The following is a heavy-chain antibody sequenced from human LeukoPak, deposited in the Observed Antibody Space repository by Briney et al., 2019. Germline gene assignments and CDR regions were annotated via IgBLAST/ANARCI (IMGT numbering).Heavy chain of an antibody. CDR2: INPNSGGT. CDR3: ARSPTYLTAYYFDY. Sequence: GASVKVSCKSSGYTFTAYYLHWVRQAPGQGLEWMGWINPNSGGTDYAQRFQGWVTMSIDTSINTSYMELSRLRSDDTAVYYCARSPTYLTAYYFDYWGQGTLVTVSS. CDR1: GYTFTAYY. D-gene: IGHD3-9*01. J-gene: IGHJ4*02. V-gene: IGHV1-2*04.